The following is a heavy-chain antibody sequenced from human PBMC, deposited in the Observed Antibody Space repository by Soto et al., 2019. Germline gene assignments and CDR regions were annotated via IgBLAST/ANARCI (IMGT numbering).Heavy chain of an antibody. D-gene: IGHD5-12*01. J-gene: IGHJ4*02. V-gene: IGHV3-9*01. Sequence: PVGSLRLSCAASGFTFDDYAMHWVRQSPGKGLEWVSGISWSSGSIGYADSVKGRFTISRDNAKNSLYLQMNSLRAEDTALYYCAKGLSPNKSPVEMAKIAPFDYWGQGTLVTVSS. CDR3: AKGLSPNKSPVEMAKIAPFDY. CDR2: ISWSSGSI. CDR1: GFTFDDYA.